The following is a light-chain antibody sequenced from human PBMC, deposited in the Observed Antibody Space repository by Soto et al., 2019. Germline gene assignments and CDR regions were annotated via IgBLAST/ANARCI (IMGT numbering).Light chain of an antibody. CDR1: QTLSNSF. J-gene: IGKJ5*01. Sequence: EIVLTQSPGTLSLSPGERATLPCRASQTLSNSFIAWYQQKPGQAPRLLIYDTSTRATGVPDRYSASGSGTDFTLTISRLEPEDSAVFFCQQYGTSEIIFGQGTRLEIK. V-gene: IGKV3-20*01. CDR3: QQYGTSEII. CDR2: DTS.